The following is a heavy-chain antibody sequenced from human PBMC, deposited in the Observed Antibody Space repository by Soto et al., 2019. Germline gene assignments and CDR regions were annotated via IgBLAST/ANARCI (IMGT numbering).Heavy chain of an antibody. CDR1: GGTFSSYA. CDR3: ASAYDSSGYYWFDP. Sequence: SVKVSCKASGGTFSSYAISWVRQAPGQGLEWMGGIIPIFGTANYAQKFQGRVTITADESTSAAYMELSSLRSKDTAVYYCASAYDSSGYYWFDPWGQGTLVTVSS. D-gene: IGHD3-22*01. V-gene: IGHV1-69*13. CDR2: IIPIFGTA. J-gene: IGHJ5*02.